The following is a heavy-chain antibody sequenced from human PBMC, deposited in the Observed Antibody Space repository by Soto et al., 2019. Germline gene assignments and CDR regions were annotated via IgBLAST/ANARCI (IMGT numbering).Heavy chain of an antibody. D-gene: IGHD6-13*01. J-gene: IGHJ6*02. CDR3: SSSAGLDHLLNYYGLNV. CDR1: GGTFTSTA. CDR2: IIPVLGTP. V-gene: IGHV1-69*01. Sequence: QVLLVQSSAEVKKPGSSVKVSCKASGGTFTSTAFSWVRQAPGQGLEWMGGIIPVLGTPNYAQKFQARLTVTADAYTTTVHMELSSLRSDDTAVYYCSSSAGLDHLLNYYGLNVWGQGNTVTVSS.